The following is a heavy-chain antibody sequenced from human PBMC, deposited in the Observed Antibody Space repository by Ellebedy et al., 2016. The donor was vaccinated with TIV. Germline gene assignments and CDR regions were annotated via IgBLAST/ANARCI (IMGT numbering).Heavy chain of an antibody. Sequence: SETLSLXXAVYVGPFNDYFWTWIRQPPGKGLEWIGEIDHSGSTNYNPSLKSRVTMSVDTSKNQFSLRMTSVTAADTAMYYCARVARGTTLTTWGLHYYYYMDVWGKGTTVSVSS. CDR2: IDHSGST. D-gene: IGHD4-11*01. V-gene: IGHV4-34*01. CDR3: ARVARGTTLTTWGLHYYYYMDV. J-gene: IGHJ6*03. CDR1: VGPFNDYF.